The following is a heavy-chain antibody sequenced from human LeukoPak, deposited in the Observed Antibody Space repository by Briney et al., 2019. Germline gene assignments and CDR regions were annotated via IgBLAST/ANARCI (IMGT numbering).Heavy chain of an antibody. Sequence: SETLSLTCTVSGGSISSYYWSWIRQAAGKGLEWIGRVYTSGSTNYNPSLESRVTISVDTSKNQFSLNLSSVTAADTAVYYCAGGVTIVRGTSKHFDYWGQGTLVTVSS. J-gene: IGHJ4*02. CDR3: AGGVTIVRGTSKHFDY. CDR1: GGSISSYY. CDR2: VYTSGST. V-gene: IGHV4-4*07. D-gene: IGHD3-10*01.